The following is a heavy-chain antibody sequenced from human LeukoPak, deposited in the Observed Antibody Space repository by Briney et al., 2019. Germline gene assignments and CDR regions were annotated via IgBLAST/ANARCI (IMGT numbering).Heavy chain of an antibody. CDR2: INHSGST. V-gene: IGHV4-34*01. D-gene: IGHD5-18*01. CDR3: ARGDGYSYGYYFDY. CDR1: GGSFSGYY. Sequence: SETLSLTCTVYGGSFSGYYWSWIRQPPGKGLEWIGEINHSGSTNYNPSLKSRVTISVDTSKNQFSLKLSSVTAADTAVYYCARGDGYSYGYYFDYWGQGTLVTVSS. J-gene: IGHJ4*02.